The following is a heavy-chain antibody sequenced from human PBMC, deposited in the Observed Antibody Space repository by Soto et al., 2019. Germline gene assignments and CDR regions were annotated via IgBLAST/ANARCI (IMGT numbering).Heavy chain of an antibody. V-gene: IGHV4-39*01. CDR2: IYYSGST. D-gene: IGHD3-10*01. CDR1: GGSISSSSYY. J-gene: IGHJ5*02. CDR3: ARSPVNYYWFDP. Sequence: SETLSLTCTVSGGSISSSSYYWGWIRQPPGKGLEWIGSIYYSGSTYYNPSLKSRVTISVDTSKNQFSLKLSSVTAADTAVYYCARSPVNYYWFDPWGQGTLVTVSS.